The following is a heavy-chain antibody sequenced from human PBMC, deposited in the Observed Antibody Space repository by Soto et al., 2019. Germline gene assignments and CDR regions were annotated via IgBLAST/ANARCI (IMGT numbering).Heavy chain of an antibody. CDR2: IPSVGSHL. CDR1: GFTFSNYG. CDR3: AKDVGGVAAYLDY. V-gene: IGHV3-30*18. J-gene: IGHJ4*02. Sequence: LRLSCEASGFTFSNYGMHWVRQAPGKGLEWVALIPSVGSHLYYVDSVKGRFTISRDNSKNTLYLEMNDLRPEDTAVYYCAKDVGGVAAYLDYWGQGTQVTFSS. D-gene: IGHD3-16*01.